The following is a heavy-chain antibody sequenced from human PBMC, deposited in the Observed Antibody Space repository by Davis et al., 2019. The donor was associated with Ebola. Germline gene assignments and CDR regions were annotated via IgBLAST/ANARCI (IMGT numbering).Heavy chain of an antibody. V-gene: IGHV3-21*06. CDR1: GFTFSRYS. D-gene: IGHD4-17*01. CDR3: ARDADTVTSYFDS. CDR2: ISDSSSFI. Sequence: GESLKISCTASGFTFSRYSMNWVRQAPGKGLEWVSSISDSSSFIYYADSVKGRFTISRDNAKNSLYLQMNTLRAEDTAVYFCARDADTVTSYFDSWGQGTLVTVSS. J-gene: IGHJ4*02.